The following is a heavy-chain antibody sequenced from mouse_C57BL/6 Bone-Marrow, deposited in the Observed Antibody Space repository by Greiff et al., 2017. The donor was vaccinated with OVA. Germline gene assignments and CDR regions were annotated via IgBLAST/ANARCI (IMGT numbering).Heavy chain of an antibody. V-gene: IGHV14-4*01. CDR2: IDPENGDT. Sequence: EVKLVESGAELVRPGASVKLSCTASGFNIKDDYMHWVKQRPEQGLEWIGWIDPENGDTEYASKFQGKATITADTSSNTAYLQLSSLTSEDTAVYYCTRPDYYGSSYFDYWGQGTTLTVSS. CDR1: GFNIKDDY. D-gene: IGHD1-1*01. CDR3: TRPDYYGSSYFDY. J-gene: IGHJ2*01.